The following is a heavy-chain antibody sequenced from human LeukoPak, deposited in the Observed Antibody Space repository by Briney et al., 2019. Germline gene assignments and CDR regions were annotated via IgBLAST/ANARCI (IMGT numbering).Heavy chain of an antibody. CDR1: GFTFSSYG. CDR3: ARGDGYNDAEYLQH. CDR2: IWYDGSNK. D-gene: IGHD5-24*01. Sequence: GWSLRLSCAASGFTFSSYGMHCVRQAPGKGLEWLAVIWYDGSNKYYGDSVKGRFNISRDNSKKTLYLQMNSLRVEDTAVYYCARGDGYNDAEYLQHWGQGTLVTVS. J-gene: IGHJ1*01. V-gene: IGHV3-33*01.